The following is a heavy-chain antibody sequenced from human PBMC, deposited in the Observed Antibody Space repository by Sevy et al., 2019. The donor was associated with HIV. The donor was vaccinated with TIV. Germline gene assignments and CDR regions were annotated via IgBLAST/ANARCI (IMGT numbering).Heavy chain of an antibody. D-gene: IGHD6-19*01. J-gene: IGHJ5*02. Sequence: KQSQTLSLTCAISGDSVSSNGVAWNWIRQSPSRGLEWLGRTYYRSKWYNNYAVSMKGRINIDGDTSRNQFSLQLNSVIPEDTAVYYCARSSRAWDGANNFWFDPWGQGTLVTVSS. CDR3: ARSSRAWDGANNFWFDP. CDR1: GDSVSSNGVA. CDR2: TYYRSKWYN. V-gene: IGHV6-1*01.